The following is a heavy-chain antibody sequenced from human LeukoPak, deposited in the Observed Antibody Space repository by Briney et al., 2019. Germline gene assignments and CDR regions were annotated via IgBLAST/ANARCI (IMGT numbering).Heavy chain of an antibody. CDR2: IYYSGST. J-gene: IGHJ4*02. CDR1: GGSISSGGYY. Sequence: SETLSLTCIVSGGSISSGGYYWSWIRQHPGKGLEWIGYIYYSGSTYYNPSLKSRVTISVDTSKNQFSLKLSSVTAADTAVYYCARDAVYGGNFDYWGQGTLVTVSS. V-gene: IGHV4-31*03. CDR3: ARDAVYGGNFDY. D-gene: IGHD4-23*01.